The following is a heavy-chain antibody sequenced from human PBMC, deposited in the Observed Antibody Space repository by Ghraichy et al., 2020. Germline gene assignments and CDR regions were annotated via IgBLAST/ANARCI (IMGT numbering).Heavy chain of an antibody. CDR1: GGSISSSNW. D-gene: IGHD3-22*01. J-gene: IGHJ4*02. CDR3: ARSVSSGYYLDY. V-gene: IGHV4-4*02. CDR2: IYHSGST. Sequence: GSLRLSCAVSGGSISSSNWWSWVRQPPGKGLEWIGEIYHSGSTNYNPSLKSRVTISVDKSKNQFSLKLSSVTAADTAVYYCARSVSSGYYLDYWGQGTLVTVSS.